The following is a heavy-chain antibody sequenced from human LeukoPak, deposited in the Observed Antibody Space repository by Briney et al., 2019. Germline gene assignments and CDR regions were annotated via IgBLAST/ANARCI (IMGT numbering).Heavy chain of an antibody. CDR1: GFTFSDSW. CDR3: TRADEYGGNTL. Sequence: GGSLRLSCAASGFTFSDSWMHWVRQAPGKGLVWVSRINSDGSITAYADSVKGRFTISRDNAKNTLYLQMNSLRAEDTGVYYCTRADEYGGNTLWGRGTLVTVSS. D-gene: IGHD4-23*01. CDR2: INSDGSIT. V-gene: IGHV3-74*01. J-gene: IGHJ4*02.